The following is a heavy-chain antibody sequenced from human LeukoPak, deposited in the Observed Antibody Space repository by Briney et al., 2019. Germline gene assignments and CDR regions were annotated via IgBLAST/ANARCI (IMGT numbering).Heavy chain of an antibody. V-gene: IGHV3-53*01. D-gene: IGHD2-15*01. CDR1: GFTAGYNY. CDR3: ASYYCSSGSCYFDT. CDR2: IYRDET. Sequence: GGSLRLSCAVSGFTAGYNYMSWVRQAPGKGLEWVSVIYRDETYYADSVKGRFTISRDDSKNTVFLQMNRLRADDTAVYFCASYYCSSGSCYFDTWGQGTLVAVSS. J-gene: IGHJ4*02.